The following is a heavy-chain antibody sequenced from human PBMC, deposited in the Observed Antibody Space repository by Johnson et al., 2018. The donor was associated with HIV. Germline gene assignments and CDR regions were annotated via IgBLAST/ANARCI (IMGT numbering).Heavy chain of an antibody. CDR1: GFTVSSNY. D-gene: IGHD1-26*01. CDR2: IYSGGPT. Sequence: EVQLVESGGGLVQPGGSLRLSCAASGFTVSSNYMSWVRQAPGKGLEWVSVIYSGGPTYYADSVKGRFTISRDNSNNTLYLQMNSLRAEDTAVYYCARESASSGRYSGAFDFWGQGTMVTVSS. V-gene: IGHV3-53*01. CDR3: ARESASSGRYSGAFDF. J-gene: IGHJ3*01.